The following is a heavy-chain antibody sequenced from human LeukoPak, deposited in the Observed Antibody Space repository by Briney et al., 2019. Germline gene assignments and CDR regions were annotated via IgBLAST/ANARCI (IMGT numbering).Heavy chain of an antibody. Sequence: SETLSLTCTVSGGSISSNSYYWGWIRQPPGKGLEWIGGISYSGSVYYNPSLKSRVTISIDTSKNQFSLRLTSVTAADTAVYYCARRGYSGGWSPDYWGQGTLVTVSS. CDR1: GGSISSNSYY. J-gene: IGHJ4*02. CDR2: ISYSGSV. CDR3: ARRGYSGGWSPDY. D-gene: IGHD6-19*01. V-gene: IGHV4-39*01.